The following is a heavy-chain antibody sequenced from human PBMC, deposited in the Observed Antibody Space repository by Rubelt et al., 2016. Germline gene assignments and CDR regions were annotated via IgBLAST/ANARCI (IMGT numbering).Heavy chain of an antibody. CDR2: INHSGST. D-gene: IGHD2-2*01. V-gene: IGHV4-34*01. CDR1: GGSFSGYY. J-gene: IGHJ5*02. Sequence: QLQLQESGPGLVKPSETLSLTCAVYGGSFSGYYWSWIRQPPGKGLEWIGEINHSGSTNYNPSLKSRVPVSLDTSKNQFARKLSSVTAADTAVYYCARGPVSSSTRPIRKYGWFDPWGQGTLVTVSS. CDR3: ARGPVSSSTRPIRKYGWFDP.